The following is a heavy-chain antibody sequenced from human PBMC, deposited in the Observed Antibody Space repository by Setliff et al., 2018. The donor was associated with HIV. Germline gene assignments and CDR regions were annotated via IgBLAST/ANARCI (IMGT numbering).Heavy chain of an antibody. D-gene: IGHD3-16*01. Sequence: SETLSLTCAVSGYSISSGYYWGWIRQPPGKGLEWIGTIYQSGSTYYNPSLKSRVTISLDTSENQFSLKLSSVTAADTAVYYCARVSYDYASYYMDVWGKGTTVTVSS. J-gene: IGHJ6*03. CDR1: GYSISSGYY. CDR3: ARVSYDYASYYMDV. V-gene: IGHV4-38-2*01. CDR2: IYQSGST.